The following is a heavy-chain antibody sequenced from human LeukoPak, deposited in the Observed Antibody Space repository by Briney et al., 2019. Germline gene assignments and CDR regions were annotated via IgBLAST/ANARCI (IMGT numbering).Heavy chain of an antibody. CDR2: ISYDGSNK. CDR1: GFTFSSYA. V-gene: IGHV3-30*01. D-gene: IGHD3-9*01. CDR3: AKGSDYDILTGYPYYFDY. Sequence: GGSLRLSCAASGFTFSSYAMHWVRQAPGKGLEWVAVISYDGSNKYYADSVKGRFTISRDNSKNTLYLQMNSLRAEDTAVYYCAKGSDYDILTGYPYYFDYWGQGTLVTVSS. J-gene: IGHJ4*02.